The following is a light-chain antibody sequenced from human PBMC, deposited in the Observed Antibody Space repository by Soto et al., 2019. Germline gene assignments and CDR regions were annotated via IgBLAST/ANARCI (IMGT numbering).Light chain of an antibody. CDR2: AAS. Sequence: DIQMTQSPSSLSASVGDRVTTTCRASQSISSHLNWYQQKPGKAPKLLIYAASSLQSGVPSRFSGSGSGTDFTLTISSLQPEDFATYYCQQRYSTPTFGQGTKVDIK. CDR1: QSISSH. CDR3: QQRYSTPT. V-gene: IGKV1-39*01. J-gene: IGKJ1*01.